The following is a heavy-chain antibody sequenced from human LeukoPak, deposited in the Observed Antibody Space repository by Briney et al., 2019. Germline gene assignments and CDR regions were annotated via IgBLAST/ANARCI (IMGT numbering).Heavy chain of an antibody. J-gene: IGHJ3*01. CDR3: AQSYRPHDSRDHCYNNFDV. D-gene: IGHD3-22*01. V-gene: IGHV3-23*01. CDR1: GLSFRRYA. Sequence: GGSLRLSLSASGLSFRRYAMGSVPQTPGKGLGRVSARWGSGDRRFYVESVDGRCPISRDNSKSPQHVQMSSLRGEDLSAFYCAQSYRPHDSRDHCYNNFDVWGQGTMVAVCS. CDR2: RWGSGDRR.